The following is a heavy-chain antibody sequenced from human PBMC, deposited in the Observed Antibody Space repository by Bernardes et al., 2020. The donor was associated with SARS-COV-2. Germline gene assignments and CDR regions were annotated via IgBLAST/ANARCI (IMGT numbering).Heavy chain of an antibody. CDR1: GFTFDDYA. V-gene: IGHV3-9*01. J-gene: IGHJ4*02. CDR2: ISWNSGSI. D-gene: IGHD3-10*01. Sequence: GGSLRLSCAASGFTFDDYAMHWVRQAPGKGLEWVSGISWNSGSIGYADSVKGRFTISRDNAKNSLYLQMNSLRAEDTALYYCAKDYYGSGSYYDYWGQGTLVTVSS. CDR3: AKDYYGSGSYYDY.